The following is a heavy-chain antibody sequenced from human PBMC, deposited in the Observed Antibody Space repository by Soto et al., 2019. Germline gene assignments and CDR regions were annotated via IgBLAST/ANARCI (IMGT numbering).Heavy chain of an antibody. CDR3: ARGYSSSWGGARYYFDY. D-gene: IGHD6-13*01. V-gene: IGHV4-59*01. CDR2: IYYSGST. CDR1: ECSISSYY. Sequence: PSETMSLTRTVSECSISSYYLILIRQPPGKGLEWIGYIYYSGSTNYNPSLKSRVTISVDTSKNQFSLKLSSVTAADTAVYYCARGYSSSWGGARYYFDYWGQGTLVTVSS. J-gene: IGHJ4*02.